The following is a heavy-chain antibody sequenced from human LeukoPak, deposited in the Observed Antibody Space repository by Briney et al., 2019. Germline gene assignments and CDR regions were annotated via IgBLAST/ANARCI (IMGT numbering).Heavy chain of an antibody. CDR1: GDSISTYF. V-gene: IGHV4-4*07. CDR3: ARESMVRGVTYFDY. J-gene: IGHJ4*02. CDR2: VYPSGTT. Sequence: PSETLSLTCTVYGDSISTYFWSWIRQPAGKGLEWIGRVYPSGTTKYNFSLKSRVTMSVDTSENHFSLKLISVTAADTAVYYCARESMVRGVTYFDYWGQGTLVTVSS. D-gene: IGHD3-10*01.